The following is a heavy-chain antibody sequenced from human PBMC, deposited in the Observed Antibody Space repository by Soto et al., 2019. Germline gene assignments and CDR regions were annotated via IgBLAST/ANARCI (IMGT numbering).Heavy chain of an antibody. Sequence: ASVKVSCKVSGYTFTSYGISWVRQAPGQGLEWMGWISAYNGNTNYAQKLQGRVTMTTDTSTSTAYMELRSLRSDDTAVYYCARDQVRIVVVVAATLRAAEDYGMDVWGQGTTVTVSS. CDR3: ARDQVRIVVVVAATLRAAEDYGMDV. D-gene: IGHD2-15*01. V-gene: IGHV1-18*01. J-gene: IGHJ6*02. CDR2: ISAYNGNT. CDR1: GYTFTSYG.